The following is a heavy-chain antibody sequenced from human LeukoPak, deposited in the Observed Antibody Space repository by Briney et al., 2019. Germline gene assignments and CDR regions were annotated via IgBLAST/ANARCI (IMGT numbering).Heavy chain of an antibody. V-gene: IGHV3-30-3*01. CDR2: ISYDGSNK. CDR1: GFTFSSYA. Sequence: GGSLRLSCAASGFTFSSYAMHWVRQAPGKGLEWVAVISYDGSNKYYADSVKGRFTISRDNSKNTLYLQMNSLRAEDTAVYYCARDLGISGKLDYWGQGTLVTVSS. J-gene: IGHJ4*02. D-gene: IGHD1-26*01. CDR3: ARDLGISGKLDY.